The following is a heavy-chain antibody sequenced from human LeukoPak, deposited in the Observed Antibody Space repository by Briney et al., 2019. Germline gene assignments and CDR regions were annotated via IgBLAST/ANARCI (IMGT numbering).Heavy chain of an antibody. CDR2: VYYSGTT. CDR1: GGSISISSYY. D-gene: IGHD6-19*01. Sequence: PSETLSLTCTVSGGSISISSYYWGWIRQPPGKGLEWIGSVYYSGTTSKKPSLKRRVTISVDMSKNHFSLRLSSVTAADTAVYYCARGTLYSGWSYYFDYWGQGTLVRVSS. CDR3: ARGTLYSGWSYYFDY. V-gene: IGHV4-39*07. J-gene: IGHJ4*02.